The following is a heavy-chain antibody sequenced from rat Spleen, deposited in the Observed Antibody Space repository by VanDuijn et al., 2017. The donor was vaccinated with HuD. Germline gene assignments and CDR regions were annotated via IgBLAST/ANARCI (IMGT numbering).Heavy chain of an antibody. CDR2: MWSGGST. J-gene: IGHJ2*01. CDR3: ARDGVHAYYFDY. D-gene: IGHD4-3*01. CDR1: GFSLTSYN. Sequence: QVQLKESGPGLVQPSETLSLTCTVSGFSLTSYNVHWVRQPPGKGLEWMGVMWSGGSTDYNSALKSRLSISRDTSKNQVFLKMNSLQSEDTTTYYCARDGVHAYYFDYWGQGVMVTVSS. V-gene: IGHV2-45*01.